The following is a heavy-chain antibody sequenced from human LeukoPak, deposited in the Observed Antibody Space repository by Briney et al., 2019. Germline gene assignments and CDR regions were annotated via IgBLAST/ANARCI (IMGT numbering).Heavy chain of an antibody. J-gene: IGHJ5*02. CDR3: ARVSPHRKMSYGNQNWFDT. V-gene: IGHV1-18*01. D-gene: IGHD3-16*01. Sequence: ASVKVSCKASGYTFTSYGISWVRQAPGKGLEWMGWISGYNGNTNYAQKLQGRVTMTTDTSTSTVYMELRSLRSDDTAVYYCARVSPHRKMSYGNQNWFDTWGQGTLVTVSS. CDR1: GYTFTSYG. CDR2: ISGYNGNT.